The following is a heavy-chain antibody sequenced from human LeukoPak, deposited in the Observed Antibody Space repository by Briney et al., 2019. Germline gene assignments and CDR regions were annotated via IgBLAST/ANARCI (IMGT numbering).Heavy chain of an antibody. D-gene: IGHD3-22*01. J-gene: IGHJ3*02. CDR1: GGSFSGYY. CDR2: INHSGST. Sequence: SETLSLTCAVYGGSFSGYYWSWIRQPPGKGLEWIGEINHSGSTNYNPSLKSRVTISVDTSKNQFSLKLSSVTAADTAVYYCAREGPIIVVVTPDAFDIWGQGTMVTVSS. CDR3: AREGPIIVVVTPDAFDI. V-gene: IGHV4-34*01.